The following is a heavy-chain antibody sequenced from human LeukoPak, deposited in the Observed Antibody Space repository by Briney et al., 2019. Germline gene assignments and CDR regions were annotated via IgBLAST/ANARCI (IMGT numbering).Heavy chain of an antibody. V-gene: IGHV4-31*03. J-gene: IGHJ5*02. D-gene: IGHD1-1*01. CDR2: IHYSGST. Sequence: SQTQSLTCTVSGVSISSGGYYSSWIRQHPEKGLEWIGYIHYSGSTYYRPSLKSRVSMSVDTSRNQFSLKLSSVTAADTAVYYCACGSNNWYNWFDPWGQGTLVTVSS. CDR3: ACGSNNWYNWFDP. CDR1: GVSISSGGYY.